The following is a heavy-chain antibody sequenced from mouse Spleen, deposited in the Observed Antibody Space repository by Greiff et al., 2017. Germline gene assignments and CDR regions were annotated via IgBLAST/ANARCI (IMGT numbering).Heavy chain of an antibody. V-gene: IGHV3-1*01. CDR3: ARAAGNYYAMDY. J-gene: IGHJ4*01. Sequence: EVKLMESGPGMVKSSQSLSLTCTVTDYSITSGYDWHWIRHFPGNKLEWMGYISYSGSTNYNPSLKSRISITHDTSKNHFFLKLNSVTTEDTATYYCARAAGNYYAMDYWGQGTSVTVSS. CDR2: ISYSGST. CDR1: DYSITSGYD. D-gene: IGHD2-1*01.